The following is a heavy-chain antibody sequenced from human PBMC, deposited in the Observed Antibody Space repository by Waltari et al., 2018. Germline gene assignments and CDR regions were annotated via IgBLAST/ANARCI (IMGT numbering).Heavy chain of an antibody. Sequence: QVQLVQSGAEVKKPGSSVKVSCKASGGTFSSYAISWVRQAPGQGLEWVGGIIPIVGPTNYAQKVQGRGTITTDESTSTAYMELSSLRSEDTAVYYCAREKRGYSYGSTYYYYGMDVWGQGTTVTVSS. J-gene: IGHJ6*02. CDR1: GGTFSSYA. CDR2: IIPIVGPT. CDR3: AREKRGYSYGSTYYYYGMDV. V-gene: IGHV1-69*05. D-gene: IGHD5-18*01.